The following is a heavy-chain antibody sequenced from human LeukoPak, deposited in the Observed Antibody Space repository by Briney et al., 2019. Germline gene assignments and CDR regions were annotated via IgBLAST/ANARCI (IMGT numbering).Heavy chain of an antibody. J-gene: IGHJ5*02. V-gene: IGHV4-34*01. CDR1: GGSFSGYY. D-gene: IGHD5-18*01. CDR2: INHSGST. CDR3: ARKPHTAMVTHNWFDP. Sequence: KSSETLSLTCAVYGGSFSGYYWSWIRQPPGKGLEWIGEINHSGSTNYNPSLKSRVTISVDTSKNQFSLKLSSVTAADTAVYYCARKPHTAMVTHNWFDPWGQGTLVTVSS.